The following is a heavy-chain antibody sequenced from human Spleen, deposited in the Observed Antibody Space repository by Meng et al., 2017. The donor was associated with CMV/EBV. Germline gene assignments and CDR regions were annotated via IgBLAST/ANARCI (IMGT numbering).Heavy chain of an antibody. CDR3: ARAPDLSLELPEYGMDV. D-gene: IGHD1-7*01. J-gene: IGHJ6*02. Sequence: SVKVSCKASGGTFSSYAINWVRQAPGQGLEWMGGIIPIFGTANYAQKFQGRVTITTDESTSTAYMELSSLRSEDTAVYYCARAPDLSLELPEYGMDVWGQGTTVTVSS. CDR2: IIPIFGTA. CDR1: GGTFSSYA. V-gene: IGHV1-69*05.